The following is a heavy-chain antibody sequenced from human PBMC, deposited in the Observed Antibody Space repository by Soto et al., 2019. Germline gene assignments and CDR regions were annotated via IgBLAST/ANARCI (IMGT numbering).Heavy chain of an antibody. D-gene: IGHD2-21*02. CDR3: AKERSLVVTAMDV. V-gene: IGHV3-53*01. CDR2: IYSGGST. CDR1: GFTVSSNY. J-gene: IGHJ6*02. Sequence: GGSLRLSCAASGFTVSSNYMSWVRQAPGKGLEWVSVIYSGGSTYYADSVKGRFTISRDNSKNTLYLQMNSLSAEDTAVYYCAKERSLVVTAMDVWGHGTTVTVSS.